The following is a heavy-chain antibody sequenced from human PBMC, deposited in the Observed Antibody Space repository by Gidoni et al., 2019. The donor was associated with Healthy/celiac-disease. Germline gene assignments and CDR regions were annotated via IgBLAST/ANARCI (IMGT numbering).Heavy chain of an antibody. CDR2: IKHSGST. J-gene: IGHJ3*02. CDR1: GGSFSGYY. CDR3: ARGLRHYYDSSGYYDAFDI. Sequence: QVQLQQWGAGLLKPSETLSLTCAVYGGSFSGYYWSWIRQPPGKGLEWIGEIKHSGSTNYNPSLKSRVTISVDTSKNQFSLKLSSVTAADTAVYYCARGLRHYYDSSGYYDAFDIWGQGTMVTVSS. D-gene: IGHD3-22*01. V-gene: IGHV4-34*01.